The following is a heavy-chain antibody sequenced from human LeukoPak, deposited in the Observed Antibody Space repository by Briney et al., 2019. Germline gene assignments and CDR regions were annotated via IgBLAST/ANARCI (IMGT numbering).Heavy chain of an antibody. Sequence: PGGYLRLYCAASGFTFSSYSMNWVPQAPGNGLEWVSSISNSSRNTYYADSVKGRFTISTDNATNTLYLELKSLTAEDTAVYYCARDPARYYDDSSGQVDYWGKGTTVTVSS. D-gene: IGHD3-22*01. CDR1: GFTFSSYS. CDR3: ARDPARYYDDSSGQVDY. V-gene: IGHV3-21*04. J-gene: IGHJ4*02. CDR2: ISNSSRNT.